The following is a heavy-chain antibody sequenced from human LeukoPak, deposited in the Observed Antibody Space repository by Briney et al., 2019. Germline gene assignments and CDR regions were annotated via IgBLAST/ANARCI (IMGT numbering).Heavy chain of an antibody. V-gene: IGHV4-34*01. D-gene: IGHD1-26*01. CDR2: INHSGST. Sequence: SETLSLTCAVYGGSFSGYYWSWIRQPPGKGLEWIGEINHSGSTNYNPSLKSRVTISVDRSKNQFSLKLSSVTAADTAVYYCARGDSAFPFDYWGQGTLVTVSS. J-gene: IGHJ4*02. CDR1: GGSFSGYY. CDR3: ARGDSAFPFDY.